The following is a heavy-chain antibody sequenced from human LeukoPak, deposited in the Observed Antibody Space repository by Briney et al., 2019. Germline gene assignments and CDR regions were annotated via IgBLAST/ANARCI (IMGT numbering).Heavy chain of an antibody. CDR3: VKDQGECPGGGCYLRSREY. D-gene: IGHD3-16*01. Sequence: GGSLRLSCAAPGFNFSIYGMHWVRQAPGKGLEWVTFVRYDQSATVYADSVQGRFAISRDNSKNTVYLQMNSLRVEDTALYFCVKDQGECPGGGCYLRSREYWGQGTLVIVSS. CDR1: GFNFSIYG. J-gene: IGHJ4*02. V-gene: IGHV3-30*02. CDR2: VRYDQSAT.